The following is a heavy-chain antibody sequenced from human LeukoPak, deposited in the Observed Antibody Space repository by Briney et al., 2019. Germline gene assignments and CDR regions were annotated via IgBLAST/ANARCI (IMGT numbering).Heavy chain of an antibody. V-gene: IGHV1-2*02. Sequence: ASVKVSCKASGYTFTSYGISWVRQAPGQGLEWMGWINPNSGGTNYAQKFQGRVTMTRDTSISTAYMELSRLRSDDTAVYYCARGGKQVVPPAYWGQGTLVTVSS. CDR2: INPNSGGT. J-gene: IGHJ4*02. CDR3: ARGGKQVVPPAY. D-gene: IGHD2-2*01. CDR1: GYTFTSYG.